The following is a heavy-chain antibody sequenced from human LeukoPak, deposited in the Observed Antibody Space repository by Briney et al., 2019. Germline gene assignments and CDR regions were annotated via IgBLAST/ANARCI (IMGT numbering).Heavy chain of an antibody. D-gene: IGHD6-13*01. J-gene: IGHJ5*02. V-gene: IGHV1-46*01. CDR2: INPSGGST. CDR3: ARDTSSSWSYNWFDP. CDR1: GYTFTSYY. Sequence: ASVKVSGKASGYTFTSYYMHWVRQAPGQGLEWMGIINPSGGSTSYAQKFQGRVTMTRDTSTSTVYMELSSLRSEDTAVYYCARDTSSSWSYNWFDPWGQGTLVTVSS.